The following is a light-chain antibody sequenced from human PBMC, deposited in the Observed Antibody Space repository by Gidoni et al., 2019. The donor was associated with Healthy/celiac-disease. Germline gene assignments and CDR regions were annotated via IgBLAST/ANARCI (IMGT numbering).Light chain of an antibody. CDR2: DAS. Sequence: DIHMPQSPSTLSASVGDRVTITCRASQSISSWLAWYQQKPGKAPKLLIYDASSLESGVPSRFSGSGSGTEFTLTISSLQPDDFATYYCQQYNSYPLTFGGGTKVEIK. CDR3: QQYNSYPLT. CDR1: QSISSW. J-gene: IGKJ4*02. V-gene: IGKV1-5*01.